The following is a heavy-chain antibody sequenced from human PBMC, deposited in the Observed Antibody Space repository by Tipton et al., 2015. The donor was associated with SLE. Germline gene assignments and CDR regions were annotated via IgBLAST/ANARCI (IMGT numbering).Heavy chain of an antibody. J-gene: IGHJ4*02. V-gene: IGHV4-59*01. CDR2: NYYSGST. CDR3: ARGGEQLVYYFDY. Sequence: TLSLTCTVSGGSISSYYWSWIRQPPGKGLEWIGYNYYSGSTNYNPSLKSRVTISVDTSKNQFSLKLSSVTAADTAVYYCARGGEQLVYYFDYWGQGTLVTVSS. CDR1: GGSISSYY. D-gene: IGHD6-13*01.